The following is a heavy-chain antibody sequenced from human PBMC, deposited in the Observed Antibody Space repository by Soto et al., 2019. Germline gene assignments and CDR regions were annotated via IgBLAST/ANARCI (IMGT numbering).Heavy chain of an antibody. V-gene: IGHV4-59*01. CDR1: GGSISSYY. CDR3: ARDYYDSSGYYSYFQH. J-gene: IGHJ1*01. Sequence: SETLSLTCTVSGGSISSYYWSWIRQPPVKGLEWIGYIYYSGSTNYNPSLKSRVTISVDTSKSQFSLKLSSVTAADTAVYYCARDYYDSSGYYSYFQHWGQGTLVTVSS. D-gene: IGHD3-22*01. CDR2: IYYSGST.